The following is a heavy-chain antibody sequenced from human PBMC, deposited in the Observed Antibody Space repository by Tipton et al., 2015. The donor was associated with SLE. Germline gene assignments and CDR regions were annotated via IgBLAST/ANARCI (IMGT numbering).Heavy chain of an antibody. V-gene: IGHV3-66*02. D-gene: IGHD6-13*01. CDR2: MYNDFGGGHA. CDR3: AADGDGSTWTARVHN. CDR1: GFSVSSYY. Sequence: SLRLSCAATGFSVSSYYMTWVRQAPGKGLEWVAVMYNDFGGGHAKYADSVKGRFTISRDNSKNAAFLQMNSLRQDDTAVYFCAADGDGSTWTARVHNWGQGVLVTVSS. J-gene: IGHJ4*02.